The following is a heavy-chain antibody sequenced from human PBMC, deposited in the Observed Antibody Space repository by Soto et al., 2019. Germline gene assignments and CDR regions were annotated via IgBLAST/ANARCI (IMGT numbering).Heavy chain of an antibody. D-gene: IGHD3-10*01. V-gene: IGHV4-31*03. Sequence: TLSETLSLTCTVSGGSISSGGYYWSWIRQHPGKGLEWIGYIYYSGSTYYNPSLKSRVTISVDTSKNQFSLKLSSVAAADTAVYYCARGTYYDSSYGSGSYYPFDYWGQGTLVTVSS. CDR2: IYYSGST. CDR3: ARGTYYDSSYGSGSYYPFDY. J-gene: IGHJ4*02. CDR1: GGSISSGGYY.